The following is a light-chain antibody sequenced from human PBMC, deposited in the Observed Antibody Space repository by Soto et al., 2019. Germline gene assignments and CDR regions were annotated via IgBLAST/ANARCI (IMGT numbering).Light chain of an antibody. CDR2: EVS. V-gene: IGLV2-8*01. CDR3: SSYAGSNIYV. Sequence: QSALTQPPSASGSPGQSVTISCTGTSSDVGGYNYVSWYQQHPGKAPKLMIYEVSKRPSGVPDRFSGSKSGNTASLTVSGLQVEDEADYYCSSYAGSNIYVFGTGTKLTVL. CDR1: SSDVGGYNY. J-gene: IGLJ1*01.